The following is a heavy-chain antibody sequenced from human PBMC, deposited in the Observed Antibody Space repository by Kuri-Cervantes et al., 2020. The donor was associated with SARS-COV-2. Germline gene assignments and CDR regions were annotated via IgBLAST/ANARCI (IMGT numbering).Heavy chain of an antibody. J-gene: IGHJ4*02. CDR2: ISAYNGNT. CDR3: ARGKEMATETTLDY. CDR1: GYTFTSYG. Sequence: ASVKVSCKASGYTFTSYGISWVRQAPGQGLEWMGWISAYNGNTNYAQKLQGRVTMTTDTSTSTAYMELRSLRSDDTAVYYRARGKEMATETTLDYWGQGTLVTVSS. D-gene: IGHD5-24*01. V-gene: IGHV1-18*01.